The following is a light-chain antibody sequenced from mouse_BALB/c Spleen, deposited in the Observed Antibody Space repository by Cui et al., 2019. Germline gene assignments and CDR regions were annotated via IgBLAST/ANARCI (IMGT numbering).Light chain of an antibody. CDR2: NAN. CDR1: ENIYYS. J-gene: IGKJ1*01. CDR3: KQAYDVPRT. V-gene: IGKV12-38*01. Sequence: DIQMTQSPASLAASVGETVTITCRASENIYYSLAWYQQKQGKSPQLLIYNANSLEDGVPSRFSGSGSGTQYSVKINSMQPEDTATYFCKQAYDVPRTFGGGTKLEIK.